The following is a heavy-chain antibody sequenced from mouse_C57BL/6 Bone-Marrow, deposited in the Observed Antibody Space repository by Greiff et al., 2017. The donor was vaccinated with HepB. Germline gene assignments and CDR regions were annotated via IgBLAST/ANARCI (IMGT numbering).Heavy chain of an antibody. CDR1: GFTFTDYY. CDR2: LRNKANGYTT. CDR3: ARYFGEDDGYYFAN. J-gene: IGHJ3*01. V-gene: IGHV7-3*01. Sequence: EVKLVVSGGGLVQPGGSLSLSCAASGFTFTDYYMSWVRQPPGKALEWLGFLRNKANGYTTEYSASVKGRFSISSDNSQSILYLQVNALRAEDSATYYGARYFGEDDGYYFANWGQESLVTVSA. D-gene: IGHD2-3*01.